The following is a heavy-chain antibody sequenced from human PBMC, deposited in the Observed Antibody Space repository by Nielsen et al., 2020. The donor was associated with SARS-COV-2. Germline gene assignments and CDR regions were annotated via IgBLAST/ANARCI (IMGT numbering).Heavy chain of an antibody. D-gene: IGHD6-13*01. J-gene: IGHJ6*02. Sequence: WVRQAPGQGLEWMGRIDPNSGGTNYAQKFQGRVTMTRDTSISTAYMELSRLRSDDTAVYYCARDHGIAAAVDVWGQGTTVTVSS. CDR2: IDPNSGGT. V-gene: IGHV1-2*06. CDR3: ARDHGIAAAVDV.